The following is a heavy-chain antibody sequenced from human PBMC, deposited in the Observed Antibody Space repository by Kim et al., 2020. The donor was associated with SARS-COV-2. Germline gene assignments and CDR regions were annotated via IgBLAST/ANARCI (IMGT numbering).Heavy chain of an antibody. V-gene: IGHV1-18*01. Sequence: NYAQKLQGRVTLTTDTSTSTAFLELRSLRSDYTAVYFCARDRGYGDDTFDYWGQGTLVTVSS. J-gene: IGHJ4*02. D-gene: IGHD4-17*01. CDR3: ARDRGYGDDTFDY.